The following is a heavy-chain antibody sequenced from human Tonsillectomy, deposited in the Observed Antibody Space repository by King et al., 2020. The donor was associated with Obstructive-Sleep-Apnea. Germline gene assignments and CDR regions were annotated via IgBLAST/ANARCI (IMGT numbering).Heavy chain of an antibody. CDR3: VHRRALTYYFDY. Sequence: ITLKESGPTLVKPTQTLTLTCTYSGFSLSTSGVGVGWIRQPPGKALEWLALIYWDDEKRYNPSLKSRLTITKDTSKNQVVLTLTNMDPVDTATYYCVHRRALTYYFDYWGQGTLVTVSS. J-gene: IGHJ4*02. V-gene: IGHV2-5*02. CDR1: GFSLSTSGVG. CDR2: IYWDDEK.